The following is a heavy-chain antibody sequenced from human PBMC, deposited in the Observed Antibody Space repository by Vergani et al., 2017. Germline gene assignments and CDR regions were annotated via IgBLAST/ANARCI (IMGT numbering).Heavy chain of an antibody. CDR3: VRSLTYFDY. CDR1: GGSISSYY. Sequence: QVQLQESGPGLVKPSETLSLTCTVSGGSISSYYWSWIRQPPGKGLEWIGYIYYSGSTNYNPSLKSRVTISVDTSKNHFSLKLSSVTAADTAVYYCVRSLTYFDYWGQGTLVTVSS. J-gene: IGHJ4*02. V-gene: IGHV4-59*01. CDR2: IYYSGST.